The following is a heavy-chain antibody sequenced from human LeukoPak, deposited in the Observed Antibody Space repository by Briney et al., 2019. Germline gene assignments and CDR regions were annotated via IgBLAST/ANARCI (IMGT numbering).Heavy chain of an antibody. J-gene: IGHJ4*02. Sequence: SETLSLTCTVSGGSISSYYWSWIRQPPGKGLEWIGYIYYSGSTNYNPSLKSRVTISVDTSKNQFSLKLSSVTAADTAVYYCARRNYHYYDSSGYYFFDYWGRGTLVTVSS. CDR1: GGSISSYY. CDR3: ARRNYHYYDSSGYYFFDY. CDR2: IYYSGST. D-gene: IGHD3-22*01. V-gene: IGHV4-59*08.